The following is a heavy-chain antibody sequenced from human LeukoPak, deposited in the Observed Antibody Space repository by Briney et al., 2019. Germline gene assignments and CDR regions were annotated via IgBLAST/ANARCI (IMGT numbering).Heavy chain of an antibody. Sequence: SETLSLTCTVSGGSISSYYWSWIRQPPGKGLEWIGYIYYSGSTNYNPSLKSRVTISVDTSKNQFSLKLSSVTAADTAVYYCARDIGLVLDYWGQGTLVTVSS. J-gene: IGHJ4*02. D-gene: IGHD6-19*01. V-gene: IGHV4-59*01. CDR3: ARDIGLVLDY. CDR2: IYYSGST. CDR1: GGSISSYY.